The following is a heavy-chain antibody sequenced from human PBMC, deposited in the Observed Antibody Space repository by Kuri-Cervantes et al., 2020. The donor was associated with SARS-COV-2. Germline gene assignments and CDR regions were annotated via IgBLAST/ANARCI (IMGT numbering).Heavy chain of an antibody. Sequence: GGSLRLSCAASGFTFSSYAMSWVRQAPGKGLEWVSAISGSGGSTYYADSVKGRFTISRDNSKNTLYLQMNSLKTEDTAVYYCTTNVDLTSGMDVWGQGTTVTVSS. J-gene: IGHJ6*02. CDR2: ISGSGGST. D-gene: IGHD5-12*01. CDR1: GFTFSSYA. V-gene: IGHV3-23*01. CDR3: TTNVDLTSGMDV.